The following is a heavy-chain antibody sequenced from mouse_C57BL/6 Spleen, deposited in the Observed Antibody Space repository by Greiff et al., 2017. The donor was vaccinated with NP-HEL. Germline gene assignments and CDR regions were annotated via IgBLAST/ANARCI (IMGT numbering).Heavy chain of an antibody. CDR3: AREGYYGSSYEWFAY. CDR1: GYSFTGYY. D-gene: IGHD1-1*01. Sequence: VQLQQSGPELVKPGASVKISCKASGYSFTGYYMNWVKQSPEKSLEWIGEINPSTGGTTYNQKFKAKATLTVDKSSSTAYMQLKSLTSEDSAVYYCAREGYYGSSYEWFAYWGQGTLVTVSA. CDR2: INPSTGGT. V-gene: IGHV1-42*01. J-gene: IGHJ3*01.